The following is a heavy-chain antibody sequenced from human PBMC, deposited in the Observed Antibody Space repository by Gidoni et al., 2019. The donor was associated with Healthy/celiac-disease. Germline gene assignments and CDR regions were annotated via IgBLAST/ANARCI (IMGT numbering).Heavy chain of an antibody. D-gene: IGHD4-17*01. V-gene: IGHV3-15*07. CDR3: TTDLPDYGDYVFNY. CDR2: SKGKTDGGKT. J-gene: IGHJ4*02. Sequence: EVQLVESGGGLVQPVGSLRLSCASSGFTFSNACMNWVRQAPGKGLELVGRSKGKTDGGKTDYAEPVKGRFTISRDESKNTLYLKMNSLKTEDTAVYYCTTDLPDYGDYVFNYWGQGTLVTVAS. CDR1: GFTFSNAC.